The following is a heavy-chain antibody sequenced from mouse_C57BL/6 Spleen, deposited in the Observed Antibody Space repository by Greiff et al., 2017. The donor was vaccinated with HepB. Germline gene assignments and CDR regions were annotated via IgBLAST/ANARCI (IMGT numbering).Heavy chain of an antibody. CDR3: ARGDYGGYAMDY. V-gene: IGHV3-6*01. CDR1: GYSITSGYY. J-gene: IGHJ4*01. Sequence: EVKLLESGPGLVKPSQSLSLTCSVTGYSITSGYYWNWIRQFPGNKLEWMGYISYDGSNNYNPSLKNRISITRDTSKNQFFLKLNSVTTEDTATYYCARGDYGGYAMDYWGQGTSVTVSS. D-gene: IGHD2-4*01. CDR2: ISYDGSN.